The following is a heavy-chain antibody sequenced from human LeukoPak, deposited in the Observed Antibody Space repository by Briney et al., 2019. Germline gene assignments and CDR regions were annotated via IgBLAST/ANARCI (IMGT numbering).Heavy chain of an antibody. CDR2: IKPDGSEK. Sequence: GGSLRLSCAASGFTFSNYWMAWVRQAPGKGLEWVANIKPDGSEKYCVDSVKGRFTISRDNAKNSLFLQLNSLRAEDTAVYYCAREVGSPAVRSAFDLWGRGTVVTVSS. D-gene: IGHD2-15*01. J-gene: IGHJ3*01. CDR3: AREVGSPAVRSAFDL. CDR1: GFTFSNYW. V-gene: IGHV3-7*01.